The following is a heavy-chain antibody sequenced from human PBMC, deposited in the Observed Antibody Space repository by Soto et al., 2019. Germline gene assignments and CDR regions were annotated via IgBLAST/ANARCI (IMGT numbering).Heavy chain of an antibody. CDR3: AKEKGSWVYGMDV. CDR1: GFIFNSYG. J-gene: IGHJ6*02. Sequence: QVQLVESGGGVVQPGRSLRLSCAASGFIFNSYGMHWVRQAPGKGLEWVALISYDGSNKYYADSVKGRFTISRDNSKNTLYLQMNSLRAEDTALYFCAKEKGSWVYGMDVWGQGTTVTVSS. D-gene: IGHD6-13*01. V-gene: IGHV3-30*18. CDR2: ISYDGSNK.